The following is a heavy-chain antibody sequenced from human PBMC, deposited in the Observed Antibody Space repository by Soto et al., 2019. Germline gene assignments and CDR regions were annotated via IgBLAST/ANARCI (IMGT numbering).Heavy chain of an antibody. Sequence: GGSLRLSCAASGFTFSSYGMHWVRQAPGKGLEWVAVISYDGSNKYYADSVKGRFTISRDNSKNTLYLQMSSLRAEDTAVYYCAKAPVPAASYYYYGMDVWGQGTTVTVSS. D-gene: IGHD2-2*01. CDR1: GFTFSSYG. V-gene: IGHV3-30*18. J-gene: IGHJ6*02. CDR3: AKAPVPAASYYYYGMDV. CDR2: ISYDGSNK.